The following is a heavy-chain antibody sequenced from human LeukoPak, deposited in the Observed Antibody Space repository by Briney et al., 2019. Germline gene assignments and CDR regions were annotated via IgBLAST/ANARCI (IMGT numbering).Heavy chain of an antibody. CDR3: AREGPYALDY. Sequence: GGSLRLSCAASGFTVSSNYMSWVRQAPGKGLEWVSVIYSGGSTYYAGSVKGRFTISRDNSKNTLYFQMNSLRAEDTAVYYCAREGPYALDYWGQGTLVTVSS. CDR1: GFTVSSNY. CDR2: IYSGGST. D-gene: IGHD2-2*01. J-gene: IGHJ4*02. V-gene: IGHV3-53*01.